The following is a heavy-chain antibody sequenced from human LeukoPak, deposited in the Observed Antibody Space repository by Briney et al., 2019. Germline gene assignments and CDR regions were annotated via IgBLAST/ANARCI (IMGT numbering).Heavy chain of an antibody. D-gene: IGHD3-9*01. CDR3: SRHFTTGSIDH. Sequence: GGSLRLSCAASGFIFSTYDMHWVRQAPGKGLEWVAVISREGGIAYHADSVKGRFTISRDNSKNTLYLQMNSLRSDDTAVYYFSRHFTTGSIDHLGQGNLVTVSS. CDR2: ISREGGIA. CDR1: GFIFSTYD. J-gene: IGHJ4*02. V-gene: IGHV3-30-3*01.